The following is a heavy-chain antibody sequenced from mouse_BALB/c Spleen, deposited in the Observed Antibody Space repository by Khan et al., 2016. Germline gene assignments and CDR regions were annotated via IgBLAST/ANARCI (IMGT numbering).Heavy chain of an antibody. J-gene: IGHJ4*01. CDR3: ARKALLLRGAMDY. V-gene: IGHV2-2*02. Sequence: QVQLKQSGPGLVQPSQSLSITCTVSGFSLTAYGIHWVRQSPGKGLEWLGVIWSGGSTDYNAAFISRLSINKDNSKSQVFFKMNSLQANDTAIYXCARKALLLRGAMDYWGQGTSVTVSS. CDR2: IWSGGST. D-gene: IGHD1-1*01. CDR1: GFSLTAYG.